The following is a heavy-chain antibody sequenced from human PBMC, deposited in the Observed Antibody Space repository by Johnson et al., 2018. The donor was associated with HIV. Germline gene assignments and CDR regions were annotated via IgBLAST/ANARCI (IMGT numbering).Heavy chain of an antibody. J-gene: IGHJ3*02. Sequence: EVQLVESGGGLAQPGRSLRLSCVASGFTFRDYAMHWVRQAPGKALEWVSAIGTAGDTYYPGSVKGRFTISRENAKHSLYLQMNSLRAGDTAVYYCARAIAAAGAFDIWGQGTMVTVSS. D-gene: IGHD6-13*01. CDR1: GFTFRDYA. CDR3: ARAIAAAGAFDI. V-gene: IGHV3-13*01. CDR2: IGTAGDT.